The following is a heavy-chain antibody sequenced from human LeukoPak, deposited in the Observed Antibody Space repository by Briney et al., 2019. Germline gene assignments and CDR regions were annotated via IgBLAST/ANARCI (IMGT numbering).Heavy chain of an antibody. Sequence: SETLSLTCTVSGGSISSYYWSWIRQPPGKGLEWIGYIYYSGSTNYNPSLKSRVTISVDTSKNQFSLKLSSVTAADTAVYYCAKENRGYYGSGSYYNWFDPWGQGTLVTVSS. V-gene: IGHV4-59*01. CDR1: GGSISSYY. CDR3: AKENRGYYGSGSYYNWFDP. CDR2: IYYSGST. J-gene: IGHJ5*02. D-gene: IGHD3-10*01.